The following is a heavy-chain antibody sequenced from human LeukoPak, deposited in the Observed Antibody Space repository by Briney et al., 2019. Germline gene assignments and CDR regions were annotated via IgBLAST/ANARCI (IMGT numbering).Heavy chain of an antibody. V-gene: IGHV4-61*02. Sequence: PSQTLSLTCTVSGGSISSGSYYWSWIRQPAGKGLEWIGRIYTSGSTNYNPSLKSRVTISVDTSKNQFSLKLSSVTAADTAVYYCARERIDIPGKANDAIDIWGQGTMVTVSS. CDR3: ARERIDIPGKANDAIDI. J-gene: IGHJ3*02. CDR2: IYTSGST. D-gene: IGHD3-9*01. CDR1: GGSISSGSYY.